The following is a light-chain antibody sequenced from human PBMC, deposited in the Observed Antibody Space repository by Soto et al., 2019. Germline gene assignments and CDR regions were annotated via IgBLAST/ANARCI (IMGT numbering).Light chain of an antibody. CDR3: GAWDSSLSVRL. J-gene: IGLJ3*02. CDR2: DNN. Sequence: QSALTQPASVSGSPGQSITISCTGTSSDVGSYNLVSWYQQLPGTAPKLLISDNNKRASGIPDRFSGSKSGTSATLGITGLQTGDEADYYCGAWDSSLSVRLFGGGTKVTVL. V-gene: IGLV1-51*01. CDR1: SSDVGSYNL.